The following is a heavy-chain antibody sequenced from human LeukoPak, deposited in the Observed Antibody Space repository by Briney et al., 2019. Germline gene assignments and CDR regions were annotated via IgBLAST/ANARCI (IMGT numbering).Heavy chain of an antibody. Sequence: PGGSLRLSCAASGFTFSRYWMHWVRQAPGKGLVWVSRINSDGGATTYADSVKGRSTISRDNAKNTLYLQMNSLRAEDTAVYYCAREEYCSSTSCWYFDLWGRGTLVTVSS. V-gene: IGHV3-74*01. CDR3: AREEYCSSTSCWYFDL. CDR1: GFTFSRYW. CDR2: INSDGGAT. J-gene: IGHJ2*01. D-gene: IGHD2-2*01.